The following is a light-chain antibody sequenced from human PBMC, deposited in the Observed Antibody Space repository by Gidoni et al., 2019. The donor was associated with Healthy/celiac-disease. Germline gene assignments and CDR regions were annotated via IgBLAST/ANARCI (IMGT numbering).Light chain of an antibody. CDR3: MQALQTPIT. V-gene: IGKV2-28*01. Sequence: DNGEAQSPLPPPVTPGEPASISCRSSQSLLHSNGYNYLDWYLQKPGQSPQLLIYLGSNRASGVPDRFSGSGSGTDFTLKISRVEAEDVGVYYCMQALQTPITFXXXTQLEIK. CDR2: LGS. J-gene: IGKJ5*01. CDR1: QSLLHSNGYNY.